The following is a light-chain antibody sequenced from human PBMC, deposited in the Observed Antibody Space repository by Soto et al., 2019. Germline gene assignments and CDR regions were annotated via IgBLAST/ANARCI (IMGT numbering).Light chain of an antibody. J-gene: IGKJ2*01. CDR1: QSVSSSY. CDR2: SAS. V-gene: IGKV3-20*01. Sequence: EIVLTQSPGTLSLSPGERATLSCRASQSVSSSYLGWYQQKPGQAPRLLIYSASSRATGVPDRFSGSGSGTDFTLTISRLEPEDFAVYYCQRYGSSPLYTFGQGNKLEI. CDR3: QRYGSSPLYT.